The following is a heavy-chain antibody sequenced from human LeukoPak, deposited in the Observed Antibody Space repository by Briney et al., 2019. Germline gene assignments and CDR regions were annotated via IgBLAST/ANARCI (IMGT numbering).Heavy chain of an antibody. Sequence: PGGSLRPSCAASGFTFSSYWMHWVRQAPGKGLVWVSRINSDGSSTSYADSVKGRFTISRDNAKNTLYLQMNSLRAEDTAVYYCARAPTPYYYDSSGYFYFDYWGQGTLVTVSS. CDR1: GFTFSSYW. CDR3: ARAPTPYYYDSSGYFYFDY. D-gene: IGHD3-22*01. CDR2: INSDGSST. J-gene: IGHJ4*02. V-gene: IGHV3-74*01.